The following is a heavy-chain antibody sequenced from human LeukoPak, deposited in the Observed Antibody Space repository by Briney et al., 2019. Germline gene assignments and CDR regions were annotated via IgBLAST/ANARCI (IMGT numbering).Heavy chain of an antibody. CDR2: ICSSSSYI. Sequence: GGSLRLSCAASGFTFSSYTMNWVRQAPGKGRQWVSSICSSSSYIYYADSVKGRFTISRDNAKNSLYLQMNSLRAEDTAVYYCARVGWADCGGDCYYPLDYWGQGILVTVSS. CDR3: ARVGWADCGGDCYYPLDY. CDR1: GFTFSSYT. V-gene: IGHV3-21*01. J-gene: IGHJ4*02. D-gene: IGHD2-21*02.